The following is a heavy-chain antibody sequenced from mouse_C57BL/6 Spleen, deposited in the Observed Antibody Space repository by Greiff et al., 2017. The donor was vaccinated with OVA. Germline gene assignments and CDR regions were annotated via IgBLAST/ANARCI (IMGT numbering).Heavy chain of an antibody. Sequence: ESGAELAKPGASVKLSCKASGYTFTSYWMHWVKQRPGQGLEWIGYINPSSGYTKYNQKFKDKSTLTANKSSNTAYMQLSSMTYKDAAVYYCERSYGSSYGYFDYWGQGTTLTVSS. J-gene: IGHJ2*01. CDR3: ERSYGSSYGYFDY. CDR1: GYTFTSYW. V-gene: IGHV1-7*01. CDR2: INPSSGYT. D-gene: IGHD1-1*01.